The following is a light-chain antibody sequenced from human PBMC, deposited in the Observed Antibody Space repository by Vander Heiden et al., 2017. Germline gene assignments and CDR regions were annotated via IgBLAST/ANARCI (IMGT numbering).Light chain of an antibody. CDR2: KDS. CDR1: ALPKHY. Sequence: SYELTQPPSVSVSPGPTARITCSGDALPKHYAYWYQQKPGQAPVLVIYKDSERPSGIPERFSGSSSGTTVTLTISGVQAEDEADYYCQSADSSGTYVVFGGGTKLTVL. V-gene: IGLV3-25*03. CDR3: QSADSSGTYVV. J-gene: IGLJ2*01.